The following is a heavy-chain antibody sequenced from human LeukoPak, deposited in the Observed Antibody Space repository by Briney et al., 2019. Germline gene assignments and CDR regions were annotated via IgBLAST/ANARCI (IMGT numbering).Heavy chain of an antibody. J-gene: IGHJ4*02. CDR3: ARDIATAGHFAFDY. Sequence: PGGSLRLSCAASGFTFSSYEMNWVRQGPGKGLERVSSISTSSSYIHYADSVKGRFTISRDNAKNSLFLQMNSLRAEDTAVYYCARDIATAGHFAFDYWGQGTLVTVSS. CDR1: GFTFSSYE. D-gene: IGHD6-13*01. V-gene: IGHV3-21*01. CDR2: ISTSSSYI.